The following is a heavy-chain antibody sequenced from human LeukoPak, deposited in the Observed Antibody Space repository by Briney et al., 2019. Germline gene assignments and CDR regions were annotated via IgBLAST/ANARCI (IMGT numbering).Heavy chain of an antibody. Sequence: TETLSLTCAVYGGSFSGYYWSWIRQPPGKGLEWIGEINHSGSTNYNPSLKSRVTISVDTSKNQFSLKLSSVTAADTAVYYCARAGHYYGSGSYYRGYFQHWGQGTLVTVSS. CDR3: ARAGHYYGSGSYYRGYFQH. CDR2: INHSGST. D-gene: IGHD3-10*01. CDR1: GGSFSGYY. J-gene: IGHJ1*01. V-gene: IGHV4-34*01.